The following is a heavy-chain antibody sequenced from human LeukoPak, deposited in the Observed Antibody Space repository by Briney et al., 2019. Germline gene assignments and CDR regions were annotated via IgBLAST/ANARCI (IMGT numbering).Heavy chain of an antibody. D-gene: IGHD2-21*01. Sequence: GGSLRLSCAASGFTFRSHAMSWVRQAPEKGLEFVSGIYENGGTTYYADSVEGRFSISRDNSKNTLYLQMDSLRGEDTAVYYCAKDFRIGYSAHFDYWGQGALVTVSS. CDR2: IYENGGTT. J-gene: IGHJ4*02. V-gene: IGHV3-23*01. CDR3: AKDFRIGYSAHFDY. CDR1: GFTFRSHA.